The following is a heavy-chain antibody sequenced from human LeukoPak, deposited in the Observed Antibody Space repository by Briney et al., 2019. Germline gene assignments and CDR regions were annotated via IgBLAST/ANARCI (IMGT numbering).Heavy chain of an antibody. Sequence: SETLSLTCAVSGGSISSSNWWSWVRQPPGKGLEWIGQIYHSGSTNYNPSLKSRVAMSIDKSKNQFSLNVNSVTAADTAVYYCARAGQGYCTSTSCYLSLDYWGQGTLVTVSS. CDR3: ARAGQGYCTSTSCYLSLDY. CDR1: GGSISSSNW. CDR2: IYHSGST. V-gene: IGHV4-4*02. D-gene: IGHD2-2*01. J-gene: IGHJ4*02.